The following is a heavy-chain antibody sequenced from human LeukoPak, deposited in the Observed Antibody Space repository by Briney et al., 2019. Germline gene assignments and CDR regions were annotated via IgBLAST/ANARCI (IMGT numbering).Heavy chain of an antibody. Sequence: SETLSLTCTVSGDSLNTYYWTWIRQTPGKELEWIGFVASSGTSNYNPSLKSRVSISIDTSKNQFSLALTSVTPADTAVYYCARVVRGVVTSNWFDPWGQGTLVSVSS. CDR3: ARVVRGVVTSNWFDP. J-gene: IGHJ5*02. CDR1: GDSLNTYY. CDR2: VASSGTS. D-gene: IGHD2-21*02. V-gene: IGHV4-59*01.